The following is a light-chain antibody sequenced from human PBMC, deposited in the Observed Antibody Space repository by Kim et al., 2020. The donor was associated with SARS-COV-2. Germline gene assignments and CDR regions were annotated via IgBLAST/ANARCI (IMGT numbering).Light chain of an antibody. J-gene: IGLJ2*01. Sequence: SYELTQPPSVSVSPGQTASITCSGDKLGDKYACWYQQKPGQSPVLIIHEDFQQPSGIPERFSGSKSGDTATLTIGGAQAMDEADYYCQAWDRTTVIFGAGTQLTVL. CDR2: EDF. V-gene: IGLV3-1*01. CDR3: QAWDRTTVI. CDR1: KLGDKY.